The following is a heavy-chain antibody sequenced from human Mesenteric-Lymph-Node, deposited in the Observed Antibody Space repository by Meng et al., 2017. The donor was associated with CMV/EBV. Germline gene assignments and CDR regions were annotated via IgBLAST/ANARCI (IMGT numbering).Heavy chain of an antibody. Sequence: GESLKISCAASGFTFTGYWMSWVRQAPGKGLEWVANIKQDGSEKYYVDSVKGRFTISRDNGKNSLYLQMNSLRVEDTAVYYCARSPDGFDYWGQGTLVTVSS. J-gene: IGHJ4*02. V-gene: IGHV3-7*01. CDR2: IKQDGSEK. CDR1: GFTFTGYW. D-gene: IGHD1-14*01. CDR3: ARSPDGFDY.